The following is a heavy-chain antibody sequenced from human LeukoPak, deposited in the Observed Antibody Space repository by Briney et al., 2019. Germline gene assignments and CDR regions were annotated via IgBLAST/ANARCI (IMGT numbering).Heavy chain of an antibody. J-gene: IGHJ6*02. V-gene: IGHV3-48*02. CDR2: ISSSTSTI. D-gene: IGHD3-3*01. CDR1: GFTFSSYS. Sequence: GGSLRLSCAASGFTFSSYSMTWVRQAPGKGLEWVSYISSSTSTIYYADSVRGRFATSRDNAKNSLYLQMNSLRDEDTAVYFCARESHYDYWSGYYSDAGMDVWGQGTTVTVSS. CDR3: ARESHYDYWSGYYSDAGMDV.